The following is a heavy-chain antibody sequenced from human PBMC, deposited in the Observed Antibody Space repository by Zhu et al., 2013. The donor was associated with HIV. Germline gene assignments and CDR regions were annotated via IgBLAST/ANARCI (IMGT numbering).Heavy chain of an antibody. V-gene: IGHV1-18*01. D-gene: IGHD1-26*01. CDR3: ARDGGSYFSADY. Sequence: QVQLVQSGAEVKTPGASVKVSCKASGYTFTSYGISWVRQVPGQGLEWMAWISAYDGNTHYAQKFQGRVTMTTDTSTTTAYMELRSLRSDDTAVYYCARDGGSYFSADYWGQGTLVTVSS. J-gene: IGHJ4*02. CDR2: ISAYDGNT. CDR1: GYTFTSYG.